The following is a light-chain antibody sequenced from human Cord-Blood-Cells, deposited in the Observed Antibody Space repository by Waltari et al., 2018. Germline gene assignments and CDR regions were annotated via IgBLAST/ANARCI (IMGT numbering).Light chain of an antibody. V-gene: IGLV2-14*01. CDR2: DVS. CDR1: SSDVGGYNY. Sequence: QSALTQPASVSGSPGQSITISCTGTSSDVGGYNYVSWYQQHPGKAPTLMIYDVSRRPSGVSNRFCGSTAGNTASLTISGLEAEDEADYYCSSYTGSSTYVFGTGTKVTVL. CDR3: SSYTGSSTYV. J-gene: IGLJ1*01.